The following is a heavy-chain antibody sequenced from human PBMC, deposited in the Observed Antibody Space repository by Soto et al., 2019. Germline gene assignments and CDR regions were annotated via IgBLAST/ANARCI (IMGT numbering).Heavy chain of an antibody. Sequence: PGGSLRLSCAASGFPFSSYAMSWVRQAPGKGLEWVSAISGSGGSTYYADSVKGRFTISRDNSKNTLYLQMNSLRAEDTAVYYCAGYVTATSHYYYGMDVWGQGTTVTVSS. CDR2: ISGSGGST. CDR1: GFPFSSYA. CDR3: AGYVTATSHYYYGMDV. J-gene: IGHJ6*02. V-gene: IGHV3-23*01. D-gene: IGHD5-18*01.